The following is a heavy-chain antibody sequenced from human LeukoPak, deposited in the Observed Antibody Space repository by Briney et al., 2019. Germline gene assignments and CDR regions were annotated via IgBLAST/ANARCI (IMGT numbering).Heavy chain of an antibody. D-gene: IGHD5-18*01. CDR2: ISGSGGST. V-gene: IGHV3-23*01. CDR3: AKDVDTAMENAFDI. J-gene: IGHJ3*02. Sequence: GGSLRLSCAASGLTFSSYAMSWVRQATGKGVEWVSAISGSGGSTYYADSVKGRFTISRDNSKNTLYLQMNSLRAEDTAVYYCAKDVDTAMENAFDIWGQGTMVTVSS. CDR1: GLTFSSYA.